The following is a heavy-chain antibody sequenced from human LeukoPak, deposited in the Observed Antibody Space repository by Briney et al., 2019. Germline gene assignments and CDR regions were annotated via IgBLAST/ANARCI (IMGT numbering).Heavy chain of an antibody. CDR1: GGSISSYY. J-gene: IGHJ6*02. CDR3: ARSEVKWPMDV. D-gene: IGHD5-12*01. Sequence: PSETLSLTCTVSGGSISSYYWSWIRQPPGKGLEWIGYIYYSGSTNYNPSLKSRVTISVDTSKNQFSPKLSSVTAADTAVYYCARSEVKWPMDVWGQGTTVTVSS. V-gene: IGHV4-59*01. CDR2: IYYSGST.